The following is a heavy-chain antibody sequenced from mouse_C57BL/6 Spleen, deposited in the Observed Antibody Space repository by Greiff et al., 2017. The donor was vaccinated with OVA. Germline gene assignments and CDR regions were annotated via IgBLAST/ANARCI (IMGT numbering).Heavy chain of an antibody. Sequence: VKVVESGPELVKPGASVKISCKASGYAFSSSWMNWVKQRPGKGLEWIGRIYPGDGDTNYNGKFKGKATLTADKSSSTAYMQLSSLTSEDSAVYFCAREGTTVVAPFAYWGQGTLVTVSA. CDR1: GYAFSSSW. V-gene: IGHV1-82*01. CDR3: AREGTTVVAPFAY. J-gene: IGHJ3*01. D-gene: IGHD1-1*01. CDR2: IYPGDGDT.